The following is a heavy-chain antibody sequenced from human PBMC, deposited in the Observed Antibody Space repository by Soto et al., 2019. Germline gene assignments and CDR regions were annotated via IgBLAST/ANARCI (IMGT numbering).Heavy chain of an antibody. J-gene: IGHJ6*02. Sequence: QVQLVQSGAEVKKPGASVKVSCWTSGYTFTTYTMHWVRQAPGQRLEWMGWINAGNGNTEYSQKFRGRVTITRDTSASTAYMELSSLRSDDTAAYYCARDQLEGIMNYGMDVWGQGTTVTVSS. V-gene: IGHV1-3*01. D-gene: IGHD6-13*01. CDR1: GYTFTTYT. CDR2: INAGNGNT. CDR3: ARDQLEGIMNYGMDV.